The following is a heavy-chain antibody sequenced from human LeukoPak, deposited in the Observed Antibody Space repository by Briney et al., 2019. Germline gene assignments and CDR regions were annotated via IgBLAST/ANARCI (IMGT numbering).Heavy chain of an antibody. D-gene: IGHD4-17*01. CDR2: IKTKTDGGTT. V-gene: IGHV3-15*01. CDR1: GFSLSKVW. CDR3: TTVDYGDLTPAASSDY. Sequence: GGSLRLSCTASGFSLSKVWMSWVRQAPGQGLEWVGHIKTKTDGGTTEYVAPVRGRFTISRDDSGDTLYLQMNSLKIEDTAVYYCTTVDYGDLTPAASSDYWGQGTLVMVSS. J-gene: IGHJ4*02.